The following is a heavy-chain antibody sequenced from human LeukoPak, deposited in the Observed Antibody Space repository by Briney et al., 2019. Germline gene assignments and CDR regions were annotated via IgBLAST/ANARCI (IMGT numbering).Heavy chain of an antibody. V-gene: IGHV4-39*01. Sequence: PSETLSLTCTVSGGSLSTNSYYWGWIRPPPGKGLEWIGSIFYSGTTYYNPSLKSRVTISVNTSKNQFSLKLSSVTAADTTVYYCAGRDPGNRDAFDIWGQGTMVFVSS. CDR3: AGRDPGNRDAFDI. CDR1: GGSLSTNSYY. CDR2: IFYSGTT. D-gene: IGHD5-24*01. J-gene: IGHJ3*02.